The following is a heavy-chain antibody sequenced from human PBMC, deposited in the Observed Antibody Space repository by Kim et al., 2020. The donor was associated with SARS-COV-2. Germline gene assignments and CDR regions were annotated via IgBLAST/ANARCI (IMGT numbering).Heavy chain of an antibody. CDR1: GGSMNSAGNY. CDR3: ARVKIYYGSGTFDY. V-gene: IGHV4-31*03. J-gene: IGHJ4*02. CDR2: IYYSGST. Sequence: SETLSLTCTVSGGSMNSAGNYWSWIRQHPGKGLEWIGNIYYSGSTYYNSSLKSRVTISVDTSKNQFSLKLSSVTAADTAVYYCARVKIYYGSGTFDYWGQGTLVTVSS. D-gene: IGHD3-10*01.